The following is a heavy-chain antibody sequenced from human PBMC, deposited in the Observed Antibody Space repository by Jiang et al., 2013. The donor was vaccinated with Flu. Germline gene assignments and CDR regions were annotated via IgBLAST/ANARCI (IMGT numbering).Heavy chain of an antibody. CDR2: IYPGDSDT. D-gene: IGHD3-16*02. J-gene: IGHJ6*02. Sequence: GAEVKKPGESLKISCKGSGYSFTGYWIGWVRQMPGKGLEWMGIIYPGDSDTRYSPSFQGQVTISADKSISTAYLQWSSLKASDTAMYYCARHRSGNYYHYYGMDVWGQGTTVTVSS. V-gene: IGHV5-51*01. CDR3: ARHRSGNYYHYYGMDV. CDR1: GYSFTGYW.